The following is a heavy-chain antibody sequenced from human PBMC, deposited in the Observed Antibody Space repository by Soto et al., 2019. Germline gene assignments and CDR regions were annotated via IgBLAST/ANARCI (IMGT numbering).Heavy chain of an antibody. V-gene: IGHV3-64*01. CDR3: ARGGRGYEFDY. CDR1: GFTFSSYA. D-gene: IGHD5-12*01. Sequence: EVQLVESGGGLVQPGGSLRLSCAASGFTFSSYAMDWVRQAPGKGLEYVSTISSNGGSTDYANSVKGRFTISRDNSKNTLYLQMGSLRAEDMAVYSCARGGRGYEFDYWGQGTLVTVSS. J-gene: IGHJ4*02. CDR2: ISSNGGST.